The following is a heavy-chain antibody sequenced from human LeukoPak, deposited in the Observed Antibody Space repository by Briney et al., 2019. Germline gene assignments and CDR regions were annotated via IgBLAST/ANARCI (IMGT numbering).Heavy chain of an antibody. CDR2: IYYSGST. D-gene: IGHD3-22*01. Sequence: PSETLSLTCTVSGGSISSYYWSWIRQPPGKGLEWIGYIYYSGSTNYNPSLKSRVTMSVDTSKNQFSLKLSSVTAADTAVYYCASWEEGYYDSSGYYYGNYWGQGTLVTVSS. J-gene: IGHJ4*02. CDR1: GGSISSYY. CDR3: ASWEEGYYDSSGYYYGNY. V-gene: IGHV4-59*12.